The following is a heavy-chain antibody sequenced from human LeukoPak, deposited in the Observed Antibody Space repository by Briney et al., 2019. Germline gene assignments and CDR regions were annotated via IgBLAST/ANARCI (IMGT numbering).Heavy chain of an antibody. CDR2: IYYNGIT. Sequence: PSETLSLTCTVSGGSVSSGSYYWSWIRQPPGKGLEWIGYIYYNGITNYNPSLKSRVSISLDTSKNQFSLRLNSVTAAETAVYYCASQLGGTTFHWGQGTLVTVSS. D-gene: IGHD1/OR15-1a*01. J-gene: IGHJ4*02. CDR1: GGSVSSGSYY. CDR3: ASQLGGTTFH. V-gene: IGHV4-61*01.